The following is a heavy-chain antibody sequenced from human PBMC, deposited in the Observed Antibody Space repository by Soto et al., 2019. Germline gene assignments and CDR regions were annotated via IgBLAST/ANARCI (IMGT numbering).Heavy chain of an antibody. CDR2: ISYDGSNR. Sequence: PGGSLRLSCAASGFTFSSYAMHWVRQAPGKGLEWVAVISYDGSNRYYADSVKGRFTISRDNSKNTLYLQMNSLRAEDTAVYHCAREEIQDEDYYYYYGMDVCGQGTTVTVSS. V-gene: IGHV3-30-3*01. D-gene: IGHD5-18*01. CDR3: AREEIQDEDYYYYYGMDV. CDR1: GFTFSSYA. J-gene: IGHJ6*02.